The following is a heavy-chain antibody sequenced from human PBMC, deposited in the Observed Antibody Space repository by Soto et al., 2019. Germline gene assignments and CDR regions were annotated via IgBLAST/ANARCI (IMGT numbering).Heavy chain of an antibody. D-gene: IGHD3-10*01. CDR3: ARVSGSYYNRGIDY. V-gene: IGHV4-34*01. J-gene: IGHJ4*02. CDR1: GGSFSGYY. CDR2: INHSGST. Sequence: QVQLQQWGAGLLKPSETLSLTCAVYGGSFSGYYWSWIRQPPGKGLEWIGEINHSGSTNYNPSLKRRVTITVDTSKTQFSLKLSSVTAADTAVYYCARVSGSYYNRGIDYWGQGTLVTVSS.